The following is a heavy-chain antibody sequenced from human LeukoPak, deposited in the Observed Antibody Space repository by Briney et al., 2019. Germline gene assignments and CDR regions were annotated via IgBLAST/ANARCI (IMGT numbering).Heavy chain of an antibody. CDR2: IYTSGST. J-gene: IGHJ5*02. CDR1: GGSISSYY. CDR3: AKDKSTTYYYDSSGYLNWFDP. D-gene: IGHD3-22*01. V-gene: IGHV4-4*07. Sequence: SETLSLTCTVSGGSISSYYWSWIRQPAGKGLEWIGRIYTSGSTNYNPSLKSRVTMSVDTSKSQFSLKLSSVTAADTAVYYCAKDKSTTYYYDSSGYLNWFDPWGQGTLVTVSS.